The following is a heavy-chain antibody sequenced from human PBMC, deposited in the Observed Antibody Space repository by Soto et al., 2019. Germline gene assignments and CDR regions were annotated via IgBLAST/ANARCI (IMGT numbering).Heavy chain of an antibody. D-gene: IGHD3-3*01. CDR1: GGSFSGYY. V-gene: IGHV4-34*01. CDR2: INYSGST. CDR3: ARGYDFCDY. J-gene: IGHJ4*02. Sequence: SETLSLTCAVYGGSFSGYYWSWIRQPPGKGLEWIGYINYSGSTNYNPSLKSRVTISVDTSKNQFSLKLSSVTAADTAVYYCARGYDFCDYWGQGTLVTVSS.